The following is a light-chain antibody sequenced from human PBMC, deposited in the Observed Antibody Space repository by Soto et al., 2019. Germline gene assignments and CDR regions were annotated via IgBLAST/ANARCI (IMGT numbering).Light chain of an antibody. Sequence: EIVMTQSPATLSVSPGERATLSCRASQSVSNKLAWYQQKPGQAPRLLIYGASTRATGIPARFSGSGSGTEFTLTISSLQSEDFAVYYCQQYNNWPPRDTFGQGTKLEIK. CDR3: QQYNNWPPRDT. J-gene: IGKJ2*01. V-gene: IGKV3-15*01. CDR1: QSVSNK. CDR2: GAS.